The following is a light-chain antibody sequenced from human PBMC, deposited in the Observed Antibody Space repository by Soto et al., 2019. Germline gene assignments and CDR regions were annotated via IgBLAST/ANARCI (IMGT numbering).Light chain of an antibody. CDR1: QSITNY. Sequence: DIPMTQSPSSLSASVGDRVTITCRASQSITNYLNWYQQKPGKAPKLLIYAASSLQSGVPSRFSGSGSGTDFNLTISSLQPEDFATYYCQQSYSTVFTFGPGTKVDIK. V-gene: IGKV1-39*01. J-gene: IGKJ3*01. CDR2: AAS. CDR3: QQSYSTVFT.